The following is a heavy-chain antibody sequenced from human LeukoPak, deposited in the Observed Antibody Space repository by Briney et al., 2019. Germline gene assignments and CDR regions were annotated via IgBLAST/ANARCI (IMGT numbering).Heavy chain of an antibody. Sequence: SETLSLTCTVSGGSISSYYWSWIRQPPGKGLEWIGYIYYSGSTNYKSSLKSRVTISVDTSKNQFSLKLSSVTAADTAVYYCARGSRAVVTHYYYYMDVWGKGTTVTVSS. J-gene: IGHJ6*03. CDR2: IYYSGST. CDR3: ARGSRAVVTHYYYYMDV. D-gene: IGHD4-23*01. CDR1: GGSISSYY. V-gene: IGHV4-59*01.